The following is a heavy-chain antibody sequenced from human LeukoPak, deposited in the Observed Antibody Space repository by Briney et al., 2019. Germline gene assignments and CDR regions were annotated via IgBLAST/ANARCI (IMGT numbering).Heavy chain of an antibody. Sequence: GGSLRLSCVASGFTFGNYAMGWLRQAPGRRPEWVSSLTDSGGTTYYVDSVKGRFAISRDNSKNTLYLHMNSLRAEDTAVYYCAKKRDAFDIWGQGTVVTVSS. CDR3: AKKRDAFDI. D-gene: IGHD5-24*01. CDR1: GFTFGNYA. V-gene: IGHV3-23*01. J-gene: IGHJ3*02. CDR2: LTDSGGTT.